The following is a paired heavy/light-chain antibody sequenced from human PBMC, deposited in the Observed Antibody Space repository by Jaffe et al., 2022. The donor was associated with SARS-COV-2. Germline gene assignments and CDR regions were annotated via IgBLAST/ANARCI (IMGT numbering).Light chain of an antibody. CDR2: WAS. CDR1: QSVLYSSNNNNY. Sequence: DIVMTQSPDSLAVSLGERATINCKSSQSVLYSSNNNNYVGWYQQKPGQPPKLLIYWASTRESGVPDRFSGSGSGTDFTLTISSLQAEDVAVYYCHQFYSTPHTFGQGTKLEIK. V-gene: IGKV4-1*01. J-gene: IGKJ2*01. CDR3: HQFYSTPHT.
Heavy chain of an antibody. J-gene: IGHJ4*02. D-gene: IGHD3-22*01. V-gene: IGHV1-3*01. CDR1: GYTFSTYA. CDR2: INAGNGNT. Sequence: QVQLVQSGAEVKKPGASVKVSCKASGYTFSTYAMHWVRQAPGQRLEWMGWINAGNGNTKLSQKFQGRVTITGDTSASTAYMELSSLRSEDTAVYYCARGLSYYDSSGYYVPFDYWGQGVLVTVSS. CDR3: ARGLSYYDSSGYYVPFDY.